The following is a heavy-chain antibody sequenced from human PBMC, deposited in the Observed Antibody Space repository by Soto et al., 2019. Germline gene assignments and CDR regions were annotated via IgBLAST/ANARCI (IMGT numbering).Heavy chain of an antibody. CDR3: ASLRISYAVDV. Sequence: EVQLVESGGGLDQPGGSLRLSCGVSGFTFGDYWMTWVRQAPGKGLEWVANMNQDGNERFYVDSVKGRFTISRDNAKNSLYLQMNSLRAEDTAVYYCASLRISYAVDVWGQGTTVTVSS. D-gene: IGHD3-10*01. V-gene: IGHV3-7*05. CDR2: MNQDGNER. J-gene: IGHJ6*02. CDR1: GFTFGDYW.